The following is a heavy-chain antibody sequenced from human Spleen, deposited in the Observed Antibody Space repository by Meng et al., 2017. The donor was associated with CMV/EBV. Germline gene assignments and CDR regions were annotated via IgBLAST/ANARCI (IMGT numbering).Heavy chain of an antibody. V-gene: IGHV3-21*01. CDR2: ISSSSSYI. CDR3: ARESSGSHCLDV. J-gene: IGHJ6*02. Sequence: GESLKISCAASGFTFSTYSMNWVRQAPGKGLEWVSSISSSSSYIYYANSVRGRITVSRDNAKNSLYLQMSSLRPEDTALYYCARESSGSHCLDVWGHGTTVTVSS. CDR1: GFTFSTYS. D-gene: IGHD3-22*01.